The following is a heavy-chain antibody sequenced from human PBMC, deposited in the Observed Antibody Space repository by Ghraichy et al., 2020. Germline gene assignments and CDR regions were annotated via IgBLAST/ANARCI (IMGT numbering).Heavy chain of an antibody. Sequence: GGSLRLSCAASGFTFSNVVINWVRQAPGKGLVWVSRISGDGTYSDYADSVKGRFTISRDNAKNTLFLQMHSLRAEDTAVYYCARDPSEAGQTFDHWGQGTLVTVSS. D-gene: IGHD6-13*01. CDR3: ARDPSEAGQTFDH. J-gene: IGHJ4*02. CDR1: GFTFSNVV. CDR2: ISGDGTYS. V-gene: IGHV3-74*01.